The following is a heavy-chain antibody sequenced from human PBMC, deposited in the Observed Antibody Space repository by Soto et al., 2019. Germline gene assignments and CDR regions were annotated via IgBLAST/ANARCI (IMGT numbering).Heavy chain of an antibody. J-gene: IGHJ4*02. CDR3: ARSLLQGDF. D-gene: IGHD2-21*01. Sequence: QVQLVQSGAEVKKPGASVKVSCKASGYIFIHYYIHWVRQAPGQGLEWMAIINPSGGSTNYVQKFQGRITVTSDTSTSTASMELNSLGSDDTAVYCCARSLLQGDFWGQGTLVTVSS. V-gene: IGHV1-46*01. CDR2: INPSGGST. CDR1: GYIFIHYY.